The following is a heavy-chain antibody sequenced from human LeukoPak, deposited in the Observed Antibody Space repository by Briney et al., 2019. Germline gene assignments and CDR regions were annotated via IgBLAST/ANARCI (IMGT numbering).Heavy chain of an antibody. J-gene: IGHJ4*02. V-gene: IGHV4-59*01. CDR3: ARDRSDGSGYYGYYFDY. CDR1: GGSIGSYY. Sequence: SETLSLTCIVSGGSIGSYYWSWIRQPPGKGLEWIGHIYYSGSTDYNPSLRSRVTISVDTSKNQFSLSLSSVTAADTAVYYCARDRSDGSGYYGYYFDYWGQGTLVSVSS. D-gene: IGHD3-22*01. CDR2: IYYSGST.